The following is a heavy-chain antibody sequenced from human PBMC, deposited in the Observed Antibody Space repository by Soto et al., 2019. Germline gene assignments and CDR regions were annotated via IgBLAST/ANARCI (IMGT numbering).Heavy chain of an antibody. CDR2: INAGNGNT. CDR3: ARGGAFFGVVIHKDYYYYGMDV. CDR1: GYTFTSYA. V-gene: IGHV1-3*01. Sequence: GASVKVSCKASGYTFTSYAVHWVRQAPGQRLEWMGWINAGNGNTKYSQKFQGRVTITRDTSASTAYMELSSLRSEDTAVYYCARGGAFFGVVIHKDYYYYGMDVWGQGTTVTVS. J-gene: IGHJ6*02. D-gene: IGHD3-3*01.